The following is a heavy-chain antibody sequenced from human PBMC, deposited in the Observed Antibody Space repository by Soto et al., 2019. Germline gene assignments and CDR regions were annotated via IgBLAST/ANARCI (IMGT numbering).Heavy chain of an antibody. J-gene: IGHJ3*01. Sequence: SETLSLTCAVSGYSISSGYYWGWLRQPPGKGLEWIGSIHHSGGTYYNPSLKSRVTISVDTSKNQFSLKLSSVTAADTAVYCCARVHGSGYDWYALDVWGQGTMVTVSS. CDR2: IHHSGGT. CDR1: GYSISSGYY. CDR3: ARVHGSGYDWYALDV. V-gene: IGHV4-38-2*01. D-gene: IGHD3-22*01.